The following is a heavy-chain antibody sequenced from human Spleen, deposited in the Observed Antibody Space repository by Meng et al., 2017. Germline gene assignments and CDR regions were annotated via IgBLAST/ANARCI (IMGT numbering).Heavy chain of an antibody. CDR1: GFTFSRYT. V-gene: IGHV3-21*01. D-gene: IGHD3-10*01. CDR2: IRSSGSSI. Sequence: GGSLRRSCAASGFTFSRYTMNWVRQAPGEGMEWVSSIRSSGSSIYYADPVKGRFTITRDNAKDSLYLHMNSLRAEDTAVYYCARDREVHYWGRGTLVTVSS. J-gene: IGHJ4*02. CDR3: ARDREVHY.